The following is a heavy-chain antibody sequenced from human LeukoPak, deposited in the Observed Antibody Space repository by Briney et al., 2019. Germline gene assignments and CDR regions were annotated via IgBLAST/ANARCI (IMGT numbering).Heavy chain of an antibody. CDR1: GASVSGGGYY. Sequence: PSETLSLTCTVSGASVSGGGYYWSWIRPHPGKGLEWIGFTSYSGGAYYNPSLMSRITMSVDRSQNQFSLKMRDVTAADTAVYFCATAEWEYFYFDSWGQGALVAVSS. D-gene: IGHD1-26*01. V-gene: IGHV4-31*03. CDR2: TSYSGGA. CDR3: ATAEWEYFYFDS. J-gene: IGHJ4*02.